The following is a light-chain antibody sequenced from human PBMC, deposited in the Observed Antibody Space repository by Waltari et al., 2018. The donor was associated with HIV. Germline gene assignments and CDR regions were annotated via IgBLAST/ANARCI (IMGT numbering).Light chain of an antibody. CDR1: QTISSY. V-gene: IGKV1-39*01. CDR2: AAS. Sequence: DIQMTQSPSSLSASVGDRVTITCRASQTISSYLNWYQQKQGKAPKLLIYAASSLQSGVPSRFSGSGSGTDFTLTISSLQPEDSATYYCQQSYSPLTFGGGTKVEIK. J-gene: IGKJ4*01. CDR3: QQSYSPLT.